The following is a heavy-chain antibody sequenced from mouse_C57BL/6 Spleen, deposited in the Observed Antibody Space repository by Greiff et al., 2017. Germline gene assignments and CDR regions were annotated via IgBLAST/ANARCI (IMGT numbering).Heavy chain of an antibody. CDR1: GFTFSDYG. V-gene: IGHV5-17*01. J-gene: IGHJ2*01. CDR3: ATEGITTVVANYFDY. D-gene: IGHD1-1*01. Sequence: EVKLMESGGGLVKPGGSLKLSCAASGFTFSDYGMHWVRQAPEKGLEWVAYISSGSSTIYYADTVKGRFTISRDNAKNTLFLQMTSLRSEDTAMYYCATEGITTVVANYFDYWGQGTTLTVSS. CDR2: ISSGSSTI.